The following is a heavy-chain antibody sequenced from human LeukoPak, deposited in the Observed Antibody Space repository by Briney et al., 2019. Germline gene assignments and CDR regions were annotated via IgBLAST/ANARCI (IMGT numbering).Heavy chain of an antibody. CDR1: GFTVSSNY. D-gene: IGHD4-17*01. CDR2: IYSDSGGST. J-gene: IGHJ4*02. V-gene: IGHV3-66*01. Sequence: PGGSLRLSCAASGFTVSSNYMSWVRQAPGKGLEWVSVIYSDSGGSTYYADSVKGRFTMSRDNSKNTLYLHMNSLSAEDTAVYYCARGFTHDYGDYFDYWGQGTLVTVSS. CDR3: ARGFTHDYGDYFDY.